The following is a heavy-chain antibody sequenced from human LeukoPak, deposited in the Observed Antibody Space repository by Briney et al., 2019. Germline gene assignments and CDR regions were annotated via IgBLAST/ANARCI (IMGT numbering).Heavy chain of an antibody. D-gene: IGHD3-10*01. CDR3: ARDRAAGSDWLDP. V-gene: IGHV4-59*01. J-gene: IGHJ5*02. CDR1: GGSISPYH. Sequence: PSETLSLTCTVSGGSISPYHWSWIRQPPGKGLEWIGYIYYSGSTNYNPSLKSRVTISIDTSKNQFSLRLNSVTTADTAMYYCARDRAAGSDWLDPWGQGTLVTVSS. CDR2: IYYSGST.